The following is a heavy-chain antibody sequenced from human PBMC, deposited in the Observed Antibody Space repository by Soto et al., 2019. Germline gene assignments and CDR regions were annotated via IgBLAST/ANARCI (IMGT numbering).Heavy chain of an antibody. CDR2: ICYSGST. V-gene: IGHV4-59*01. CDR3: GRGRWFGELRMGCYYYYMDV. D-gene: IGHD3-10*01. Sequence: QVQLQESGPGLVKPSETLSLTCTVSGGSISSYYWCWVRQPPGQGLEWVGYICYSGSTNYNPSLKRRVTISADTSTNQFSLRLSTVAAADTAVYYCGRGRWFGELRMGCYYYYMDVWGKGTTVTVSS. CDR1: GGSISSYY. J-gene: IGHJ6*03.